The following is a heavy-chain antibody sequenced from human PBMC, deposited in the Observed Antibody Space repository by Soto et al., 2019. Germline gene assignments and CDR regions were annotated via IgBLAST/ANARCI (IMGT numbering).Heavy chain of an antibody. D-gene: IGHD2-15*01. J-gene: IGHJ4*02. Sequence: GGSLRLSCTASGFTFGDYTMNWFRQAPGKGLEWVAFIRTTTNGGTTEYAASVKGRFAISRDDSKSIAYLQMNSLKIEDTAVYYCSTGDCSGGSCYSGLDYWGQGTLVNVSS. CDR3: STGDCSGGSCYSGLDY. V-gene: IGHV3-49*03. CDR1: GFTFGDYT. CDR2: IRTTTNGGTT.